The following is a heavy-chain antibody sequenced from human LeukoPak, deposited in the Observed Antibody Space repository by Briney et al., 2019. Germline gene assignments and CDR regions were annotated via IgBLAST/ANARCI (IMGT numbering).Heavy chain of an antibody. V-gene: IGHV4-39*07. D-gene: IGHD3-3*01. CDR1: GASISSSSYY. CDR2: IYYSGST. J-gene: IGHJ5*02. Sequence: PSETLSLTCTISGASISSSSYYWGWIRQPPGKGLEWIGSIYYSGSTYYNPSLKSRVTISVDTSKNQFSLKLSSVTAADTAVYYCARDPQGAYYDFWSGYYGHWFDPWGQGTLVTVSS. CDR3: ARDPQGAYYDFWSGYYGHWFDP.